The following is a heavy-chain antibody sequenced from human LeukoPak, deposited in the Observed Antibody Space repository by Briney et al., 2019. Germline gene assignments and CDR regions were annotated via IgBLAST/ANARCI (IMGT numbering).Heavy chain of an antibody. CDR3: ATNIDFNRGVDY. CDR1: GFTFSSYG. Sequence: GRSLRLSCAASGFTFSSYGMHWVRQAPGKGLVWVSRINSDGSSTSYADSVKGRFTISRDNAKNTLYLQMNSLRAEDTAVYYCATNIDFNRGVDYWGQGTLVTVSS. V-gene: IGHV3-74*01. D-gene: IGHD2/OR15-2a*01. CDR2: INSDGSST. J-gene: IGHJ4*02.